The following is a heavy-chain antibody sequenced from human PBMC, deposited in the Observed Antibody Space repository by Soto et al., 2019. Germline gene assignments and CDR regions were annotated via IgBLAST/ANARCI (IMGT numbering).Heavy chain of an antibody. J-gene: IGHJ4*02. V-gene: IGHV4-39*01. CDR2: IYYSVKT. CDR3: AKNLPRTCRFHY. CDR1: GASITSTTYF. Sequence: SETLYLTCTLSGASITSTTYFWAWIRQPPGKGLEWVGSIYYSVKTHYNRSLKSRVNISVDRSKNQFSLQMTSVTAADTAVYYCAKNLPRTCRFHYWGQGTLVTASS.